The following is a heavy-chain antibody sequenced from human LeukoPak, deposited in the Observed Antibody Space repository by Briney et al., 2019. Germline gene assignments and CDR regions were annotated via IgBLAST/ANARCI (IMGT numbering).Heavy chain of an antibody. Sequence: PGGSLRLSCAASGFMFSGYWMHWVRQGPEKGLELVSRIDNDGNGIIYADSVKGRFATSRDNAENTLYLQMSSLRVEDTAVYYCATGGGWEPSSGVVTHIDVWGKGTTVTVSS. D-gene: IGHD3-3*01. CDR1: GFMFSGYW. J-gene: IGHJ6*03. V-gene: IGHV3-74*01. CDR2: IDNDGNGI. CDR3: ATGGGWEPSSGVVTHIDV.